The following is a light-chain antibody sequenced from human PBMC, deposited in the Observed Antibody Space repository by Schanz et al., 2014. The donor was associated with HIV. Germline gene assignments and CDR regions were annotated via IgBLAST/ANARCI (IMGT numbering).Light chain of an antibody. CDR3: QQYNDWPPIT. Sequence: EIVLTQSPGTLSLSPGERATLSCRASQSLGSNFLAWYQQKPGQAPRLLIYGASTRVTGIPARFSGSGSGTEFTLTISSLQSEDFAVYYCQQYNDWPPITFGQGTRLEIK. V-gene: IGKV3-15*01. CDR1: QSLGSN. J-gene: IGKJ5*01. CDR2: GAS.